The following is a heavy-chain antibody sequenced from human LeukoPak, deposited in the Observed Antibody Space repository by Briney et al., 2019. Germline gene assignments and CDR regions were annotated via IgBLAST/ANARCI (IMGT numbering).Heavy chain of an antibody. J-gene: IGHJ4*02. V-gene: IGHV3-33*01. CDR3: ARDLSGDYYFDY. CDR1: GFTFSSYG. CDR2: IWYDGSNK. Sequence: GGSLRLSCAASGFTFSSYGMHWVRQAPGKGLEWVAVIWYDGSNKYYADSVKGRFTISRDNSKNTLYLQMNSLRAEDTAVYCCARDLSGDYYFDYWGQGTLVTVSS. D-gene: IGHD4-17*01.